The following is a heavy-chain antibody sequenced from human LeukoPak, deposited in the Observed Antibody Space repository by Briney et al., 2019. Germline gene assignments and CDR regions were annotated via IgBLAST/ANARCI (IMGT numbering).Heavy chain of an antibody. CDR2: ISYSGNT. V-gene: IGHV4-59*12. CDR3: ARSRPVGQQLPFDY. D-gene: IGHD6-13*01. J-gene: IGHJ4*02. CDR1: GGSISTYY. Sequence: PSETLSLTCTDSGGSISTYYWSWIRQPPGKELELIGYISYSGNTNYNPSLKSRVTISVDTSKNQFSLKLSSVTAADTAVYYCARSRPVGQQLPFDYWGQGTLVTVSS.